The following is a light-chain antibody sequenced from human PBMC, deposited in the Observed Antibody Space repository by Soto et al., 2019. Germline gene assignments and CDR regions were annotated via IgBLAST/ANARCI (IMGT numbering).Light chain of an antibody. CDR2: GAS. V-gene: IGKV3-20*01. CDR3: QQFGSSPGFT. J-gene: IGKJ3*01. Sequence: EIVLTQSPGTLSFSPGERATLSCRASQSFNNRYLACYQQKPGQAPRLLIYGASSRATGIPDRFSGSGSGTDFTLTISRLEPEDFAVYYCQQFGSSPGFTFGPGTKVDMK. CDR1: QSFNNRY.